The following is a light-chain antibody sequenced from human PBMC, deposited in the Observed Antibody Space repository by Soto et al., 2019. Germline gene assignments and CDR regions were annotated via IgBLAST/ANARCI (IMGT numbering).Light chain of an antibody. CDR2: EVS. CDR3: RSYTAFSTWV. V-gene: IGLV2-14*01. J-gene: IGLJ3*02. CDR1: SNDVGGYNY. Sequence: QSVLTQPASVSGSPGQSITISCTGTSNDVGGYNYVSWYQQHPGKAPQLIIYEVSNRPSGVSHRFSGSKSGDTASLTISGLQAEDGADYYCRSYTAFSTWVFGGGTQLPVL.